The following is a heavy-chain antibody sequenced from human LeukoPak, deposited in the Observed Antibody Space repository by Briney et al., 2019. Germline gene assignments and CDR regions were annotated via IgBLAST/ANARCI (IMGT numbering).Heavy chain of an antibody. CDR2: IYYSGST. J-gene: IGHJ2*01. D-gene: IGHD4-17*01. Sequence: SETLSLTCTVSGGSISSGDYYWSWIRQPPGKGLEWIGYIYYSGSTYYNPSLKRRVTISVDTSKNQFSLKLSSVTAADTAVYYCASSDDYGDYGGWWYFDLWGRGTLVTVSS. CDR3: ASSDDYGDYGGWWYFDL. V-gene: IGHV4-30-4*01. CDR1: GGSISSGDYY.